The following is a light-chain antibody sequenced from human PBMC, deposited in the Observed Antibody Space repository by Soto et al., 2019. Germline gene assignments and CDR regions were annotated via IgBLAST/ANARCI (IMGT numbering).Light chain of an antibody. CDR2: DVS. Sequence: QSALTQPASVSGSPGQSITISCTGTSSDVGGYNYVSWYQQHPGKAPKLMIYDVSNRPSGVSNRFSGSKSGTTASLTISGLQSEDDADYSCSSYTSSSRVFGGGTKLTVL. V-gene: IGLV2-14*01. CDR1: SSDVGGYNY. CDR3: SSYTSSSRV. J-gene: IGLJ2*01.